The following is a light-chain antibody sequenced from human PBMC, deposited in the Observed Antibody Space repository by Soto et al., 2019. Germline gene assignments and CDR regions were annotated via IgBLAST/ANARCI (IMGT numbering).Light chain of an antibody. V-gene: IGKV4-1*01. CDR2: WAS. CDR1: QSVLYSSNTKNY. CDR3: QQYYSIPRT. J-gene: IGKJ1*01. Sequence: DIVMTQSPDSLAVSLGERASINCKSSQSVLYSSNTKNYLAWYQQKPGQPPKLLIYWASARESGVPDRFSGSGSATDFTLTISSLQAEDVAVYYCQQYYSIPRTFGQGTKVEIK.